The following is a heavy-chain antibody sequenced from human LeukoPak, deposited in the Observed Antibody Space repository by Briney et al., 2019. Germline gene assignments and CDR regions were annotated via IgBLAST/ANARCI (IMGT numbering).Heavy chain of an antibody. CDR1: GFTFSGYA. Sequence: GGSLRLSCAASGFTFSGYAMHWVRQAPGKGLEWVAIISYDGNNKYYADSVKGRFTISKDNSKNTLYLQMNSLRAEDTALYYCARGGFGQYDSRVGVSDYWGQGTLVTVPS. CDR2: ISYDGNNK. V-gene: IGHV3-30-3*01. J-gene: IGHJ4*02. D-gene: IGHD1-26*01. CDR3: ARGGFGQYDSRVGVSDY.